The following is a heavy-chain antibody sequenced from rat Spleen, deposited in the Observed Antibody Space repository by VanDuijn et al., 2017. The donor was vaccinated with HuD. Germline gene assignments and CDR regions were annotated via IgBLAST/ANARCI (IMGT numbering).Heavy chain of an antibody. CDR3: ARHGYGGYSGSFAY. D-gene: IGHD1-11*01. CDR2: ISSDGSSI. J-gene: IGHJ2*01. V-gene: IGHV5-7*01. Sequence: EVQLVESDGGLVQPGRSLELSCTASGFTFSDYNMAWVRQAPKKGLEWVATISSDGSSIYYRDSVKGRFTISRDNAESTLYLQMDSLRSEDTATYYCARHGYGGYSGSFAYWGQGVMVTVSS. CDR1: GFTFSDYN.